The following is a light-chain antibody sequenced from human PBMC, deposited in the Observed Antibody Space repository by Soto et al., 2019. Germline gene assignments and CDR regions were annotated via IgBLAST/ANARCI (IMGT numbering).Light chain of an antibody. J-gene: IGLJ1*01. CDR1: SSDVGGYSY. CDR3: CSFAGTYTYV. CDR2: DVT. V-gene: IGLV2-11*01. Sequence: QSALTQPRSVSGSPGQSVTISCTGTSSDVGGYSYVSWYQQHPGKAPKLIIYDVTKRPSGVLDRFYGSKSGNTASLTISGLHAEDETDYYCCSFAGTYTYVFGTGTKLTVL.